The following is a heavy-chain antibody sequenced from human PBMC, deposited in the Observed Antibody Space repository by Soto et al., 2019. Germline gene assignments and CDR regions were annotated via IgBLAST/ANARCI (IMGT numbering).Heavy chain of an antibody. CDR2: INHSGST. J-gene: IGHJ4*02. CDR1: GGSFSGYY. Sequence: LSLTCAVYGGSFSGYYWSWIRQPPGKGLEWSGEINHSGSTNYNPSLKSQVTISVDTSKNQFSLKLSSVTAATTAVYYCARVMGNCSGGSCHGWGKGNMVTVSS. V-gene: IGHV4-34*01. CDR3: ARVMGNCSGGSCHG. D-gene: IGHD2-15*01.